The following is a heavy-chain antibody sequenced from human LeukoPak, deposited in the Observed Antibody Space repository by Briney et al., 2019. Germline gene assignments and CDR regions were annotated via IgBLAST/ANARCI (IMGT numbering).Heavy chain of an antibody. V-gene: IGHV3-66*01. Sequence: GGSLRLSCAASGFTVSSDYMSWVREAPGEGLGWVSVIYSGGSTYYADSVKGRFTISRDNSKNTLYLQMNSLRAEDTAVYYCARDSAGFDYWGQGTLVTVSS. CDR1: GFTVSSDY. J-gene: IGHJ4*02. CDR2: IYSGGST. CDR3: ARDSAGFDY.